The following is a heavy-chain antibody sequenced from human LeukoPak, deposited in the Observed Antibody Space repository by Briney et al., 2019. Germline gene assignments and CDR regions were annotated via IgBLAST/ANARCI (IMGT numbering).Heavy chain of an antibody. Sequence: PSQTLSLTCTISGGSISSGDYYWSWIRQPPGKGLEWIGYIYYSGSTYYNPSLKSRVTISVDTSKNQFSLKLSSVTAADTAVYYCARLPYGATVPTYFDYWGQGTLVTVSS. V-gene: IGHV4-30-4*01. CDR3: ARLPYGATVPTYFDY. CDR2: IYYSGST. CDR1: GGSISSGDYY. D-gene: IGHD1-26*01. J-gene: IGHJ4*02.